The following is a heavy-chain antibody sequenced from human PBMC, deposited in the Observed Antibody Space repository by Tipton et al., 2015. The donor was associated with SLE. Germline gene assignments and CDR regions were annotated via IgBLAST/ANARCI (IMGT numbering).Heavy chain of an antibody. CDR3: ARDSGIVVVPAAINWYFDL. D-gene: IGHD2-2*01. CDR2: ISSSGSTI. Sequence: SLRLSCAASGFTFSSYEMNWVRQAPGKGLEWVSYISSSGSTIYYADSVKGRFTISRDNAKNSLYLQMNSLRAEDTAVYYCARDSGIVVVPAAINWYFDLWGRGTLVTVPS. V-gene: IGHV3-48*03. CDR1: GFTFSSYE. J-gene: IGHJ2*01.